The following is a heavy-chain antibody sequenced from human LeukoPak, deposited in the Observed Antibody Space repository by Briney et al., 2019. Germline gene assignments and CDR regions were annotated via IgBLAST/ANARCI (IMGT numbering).Heavy chain of an antibody. J-gene: IGHJ4*02. V-gene: IGHV3-66*01. CDR3: AIEGGGTWGVSFNY. D-gene: IGHD2-15*01. CDR2: IYSGGTT. CDR1: GFTVSTSY. Sequence: GGSLRLSCAVSGFTVSTSYMSWVRQVPGKGLEWVSVIYSGGTTYYTDSVKGRFTISRDTSKNTIYLQMNSLRAEDTAVYYCAIEGGGTWGVSFNYWGQGTLVTVSS.